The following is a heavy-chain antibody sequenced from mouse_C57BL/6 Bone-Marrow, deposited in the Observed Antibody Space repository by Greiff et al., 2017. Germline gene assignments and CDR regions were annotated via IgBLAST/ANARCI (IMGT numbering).Heavy chain of an antibody. V-gene: IGHV1-69*01. CDR3: ARDYDGSSYAMDY. Sequence: QVHVKQPGAELVMPGASVKLSCKASGYTFTSYWMHWVKQRPGQGLEWIGEIDPSDSYTNYNQKFKGKSTLTVDKSSSTAYMQLSSLTSEDSAVYYCARDYDGSSYAMDYWGQGTSVTVSS. CDR1: GYTFTSYW. J-gene: IGHJ4*01. D-gene: IGHD1-1*01. CDR2: IDPSDSYT.